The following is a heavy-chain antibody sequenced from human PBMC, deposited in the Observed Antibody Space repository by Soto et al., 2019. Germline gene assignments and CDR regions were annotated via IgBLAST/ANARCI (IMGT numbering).Heavy chain of an antibody. CDR3: AQEMDTAMAPDFDY. CDR2: IYWADDK. J-gene: IGHJ4*02. Sequence: ESGPTLVNPRHPLTLTCTSSGFSLSTSGVGEGWIRQPPGKALEWLAVIYWADDKRYSQSLKSRLTITKDTPKNQVVLTMTNMDPVDTATYYSAQEMDTAMAPDFDYWGQGTLVTVSS. D-gene: IGHD5-18*01. CDR1: GFSLSTSGVG. V-gene: IGHV2-5*02.